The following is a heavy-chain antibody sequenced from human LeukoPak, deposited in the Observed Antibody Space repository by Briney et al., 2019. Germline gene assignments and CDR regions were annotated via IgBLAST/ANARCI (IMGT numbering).Heavy chain of an antibody. CDR1: GYSISSGYY. Sequence: PSETLSLTCTVSGYSISSGYYWGWIRQPPGKGLEWIGYIYYSGSTNYNPSLKSRVTISVDTSKNQFSLKLSSVTAADTAVYYCARSRVRRYCSSTSCPYYFDYWGQGTLVTVSS. V-gene: IGHV4-61*01. J-gene: IGHJ4*02. CDR3: ARSRVRRYCSSTSCPYYFDY. D-gene: IGHD2-2*01. CDR2: IYYSGST.